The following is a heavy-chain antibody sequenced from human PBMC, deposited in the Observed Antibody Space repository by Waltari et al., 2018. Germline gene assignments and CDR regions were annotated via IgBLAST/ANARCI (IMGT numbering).Heavy chain of an antibody. CDR2: INPNSGST. Sequence: QVQLVQSGAEVKKPGASVKVSCTASGYTFTGYYMHWLRQAPGQGLEWMGWINPNSGSTNYAQKFQCRVTMTRDTSISTAYMELSRLRSDDTAVYYCARVLTPTGGPGYWGQGTLVTVSS. V-gene: IGHV1-2*02. CDR1: GYTFTGYY. CDR3: ARVLTPTGGPGY. D-gene: IGHD7-27*01. J-gene: IGHJ4*02.